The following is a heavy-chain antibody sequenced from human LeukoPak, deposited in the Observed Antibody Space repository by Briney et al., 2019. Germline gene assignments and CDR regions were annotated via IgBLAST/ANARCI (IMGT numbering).Heavy chain of an antibody. CDR2: INPNRCGT. CDR1: VYTFTGYY. V-gene: IGHV1-2*02. Sequence: GASVKVSCKASVYTFTGYYMHWVRQPPGQGREWMGFINPNRCGTNYAQKFQGRVTMTSDTSISTAYMELSRLRSDDTAVYYCARGPYDILSGYYHDYWGQGTLVTVSS. J-gene: IGHJ4*02. CDR3: ARGPYDILSGYYHDY. D-gene: IGHD3-9*01.